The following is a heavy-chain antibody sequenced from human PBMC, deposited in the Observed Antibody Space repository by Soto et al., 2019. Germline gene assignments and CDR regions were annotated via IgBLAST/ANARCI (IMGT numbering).Heavy chain of an antibody. D-gene: IGHD3-22*01. CDR1: GFTFSSYE. CDR2: ISSSGSTI. J-gene: IGHJ1*01. Sequence: PGGSLRLSCAASGFTFSSYEMNWARQAPGKGLEWVSYISSSGSTIYYADAVKGRLTISRDNAKNSLHLQMNSLRAEDTAVYYCARGGYDSSGYYTFPSPEYFQHWGQGTLVTVS. V-gene: IGHV3-48*03. CDR3: ARGGYDSSGYYTFPSPEYFQH.